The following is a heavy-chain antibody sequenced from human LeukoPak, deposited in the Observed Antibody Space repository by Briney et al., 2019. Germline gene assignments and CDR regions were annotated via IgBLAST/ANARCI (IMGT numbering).Heavy chain of an antibody. CDR1: GFTFTRYA. D-gene: IGHD4-17*01. CDR2: ISDTGGFT. CDR3: ANAPTGTYRFDY. V-gene: IGHV3-23*01. Sequence: GGSLRLSCAASGFTFTRYAMTWVRQAPGKGLEWVSTISDTGGFTFYADSVKGRFTISRDNSKNTLYLQMNSLRADDTAVYYCANAPTGTYRFDYWGQGTLVTVSS. J-gene: IGHJ4*02.